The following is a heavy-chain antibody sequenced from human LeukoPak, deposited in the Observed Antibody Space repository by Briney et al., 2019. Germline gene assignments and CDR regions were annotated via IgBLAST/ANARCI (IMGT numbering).Heavy chain of an antibody. J-gene: IGHJ4*02. CDR3: AQKGGTDH. CDR1: GSSFSRFG. CDR2: ISSSSSAM. Sequence: GGSLRLSCAASGSSFSRFGMNWVRQAPGKGLEWISYISSSSSAMHYADSVKGRSTISRDNAKNSLYLEMSSLRDEDTAVYYCAQKGGTDHWGRGTLVTVSS. V-gene: IGHV3-48*02. D-gene: IGHD2-15*01.